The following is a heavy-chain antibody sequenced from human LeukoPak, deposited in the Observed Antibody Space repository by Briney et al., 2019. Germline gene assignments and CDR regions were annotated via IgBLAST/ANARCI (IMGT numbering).Heavy chain of an antibody. D-gene: IGHD3-3*01. CDR3: ARDQTGDDFWSGYPNNYFDY. J-gene: IGHJ4*02. CDR2: INPSGGST. V-gene: IGHV1-46*01. Sequence: ASVKVSCKASGYTFTSYYMHWVRQAPGQGLEWMGIINPSGGSTSYAQKFQGRVTMTRDMSTSTVYMELSSLRSEDTAVYYCARDQTGDDFWSGYPNNYFDYWGQGTLVTVSS. CDR1: GYTFTSYY.